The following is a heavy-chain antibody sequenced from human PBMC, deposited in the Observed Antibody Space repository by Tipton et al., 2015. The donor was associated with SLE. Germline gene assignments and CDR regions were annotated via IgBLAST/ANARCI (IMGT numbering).Heavy chain of an antibody. CDR1: GFTFSSYA. D-gene: IGHD3-10*01. J-gene: IGHJ4*02. V-gene: IGHV3-23*01. Sequence: SLRLSCAASGFTFSSYAMSWVRQAPGKGLEWVSDFNDSASTTYYADSVKGRFTISRDDSKDTLYLQMNSLRAEDTAVYYCAKNTRAYGSGSYDYWGRGTLVAVSS. CDR3: AKNTRAYGSGSYDY. CDR2: FNDSASTT.